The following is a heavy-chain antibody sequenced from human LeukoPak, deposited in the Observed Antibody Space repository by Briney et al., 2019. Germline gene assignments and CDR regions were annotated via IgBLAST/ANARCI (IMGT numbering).Heavy chain of an antibody. CDR2: IYYSGST. D-gene: IGHD4-17*01. Sequence: SETLSLTCTVSGGSISSYYWSWLRQPPGKGLEWIGYIYYSGSTNYNPSLKSRVTISVDTSKNQFSLKLSSVTAADTAVYYCARGLRTAFDIWGQGTMVTVSS. CDR3: ARGLRTAFDI. J-gene: IGHJ3*02. CDR1: GGSISSYY. V-gene: IGHV4-59*08.